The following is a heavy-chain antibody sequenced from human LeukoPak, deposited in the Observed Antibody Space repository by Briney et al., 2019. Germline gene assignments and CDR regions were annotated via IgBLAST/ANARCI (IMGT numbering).Heavy chain of an antibody. CDR1: GGSFSGYY. D-gene: IGHD3-16*01. V-gene: IGHV4-34*01. Sequence: PSETLSLTCAVYGGSFSGYYWSWIRQPPGKGLEWIGEINHSGSTNYNPSLKSRVTISVDTSKNQFSLKLSSVTAADTAVYYCARAQPDSVWGSYPRYFDYRGQGTLVTVSS. CDR3: ARAQPDSVWGSYPRYFDY. J-gene: IGHJ4*01. CDR2: INHSGST.